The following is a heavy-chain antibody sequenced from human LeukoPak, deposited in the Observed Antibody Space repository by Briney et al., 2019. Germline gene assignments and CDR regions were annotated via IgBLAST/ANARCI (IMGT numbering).Heavy chain of an antibody. CDR1: GFTFSSYA. CDR2: ISSSSSYL. J-gene: IGHJ4*02. CDR3: ARDNGFDY. V-gene: IGHV3-21*01. Sequence: GGSLRLSCAASGFTFSSYAMNWVRQAPGKGLGWVSSISSSSSYLYYADSVKGRFTISRDNSKNTLYLQMNGLRTVDTAVYYCARDNGFDYWGQGTLVTVSS.